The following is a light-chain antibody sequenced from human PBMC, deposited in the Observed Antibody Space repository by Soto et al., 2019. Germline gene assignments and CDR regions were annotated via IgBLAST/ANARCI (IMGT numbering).Light chain of an antibody. J-gene: IGKJ1*01. V-gene: IGKV3-15*01. Sequence: EIEMTQSPATLSLAPGERVTLSCRASESVSTNLAWYQQKAGQAPRLLIYAASTRATGIPARFSGSGSGTEFTLTISNVQSEDFAVYYCQQYNNSPPRTFGQGTKVDIK. CDR1: ESVSTN. CDR2: AAS. CDR3: QQYNNSPPRT.